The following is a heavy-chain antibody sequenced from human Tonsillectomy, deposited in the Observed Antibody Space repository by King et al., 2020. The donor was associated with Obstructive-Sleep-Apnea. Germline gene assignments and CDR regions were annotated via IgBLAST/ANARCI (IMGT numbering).Heavy chain of an antibody. J-gene: IGHJ4*02. CDR1: GFTITTYG. CDR2: ISYDGSNK. D-gene: IGHD7-27*01. Sequence: QLVQSGGGVVQPGGSLRLSCAASGFTITTYGMHWVRQAPGKGLEWVAVISYDGSNKNYVDSVKGRFTISRDNSKNTLYLQMNSLRADDTAVYYCAKDENWGEFDYWGRGTLVTVSS. CDR3: AKDENWGEFDY. V-gene: IGHV3-30*18.